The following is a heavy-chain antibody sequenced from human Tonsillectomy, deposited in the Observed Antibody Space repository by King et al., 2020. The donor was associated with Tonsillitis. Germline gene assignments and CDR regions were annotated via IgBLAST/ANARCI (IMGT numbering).Heavy chain of an antibody. CDR2: IKQDGSEK. J-gene: IGHJ4*02. CDR3: ARVWVSGYSYDWVPDY. Sequence: VQLVESGGGLVQPGGSLRLSCAASGFTFSSYWMSWVRQAPGKGLEWVANIKQDGSEKYYVDSVKGRFTISRDNAKNSLYLQMNSLRAEDTAVYYCARVWVSGYSYDWVPDYWGQGTLVTVSS. CDR1: GFTFSSYW. V-gene: IGHV3-7*01. D-gene: IGHD5-18*01.